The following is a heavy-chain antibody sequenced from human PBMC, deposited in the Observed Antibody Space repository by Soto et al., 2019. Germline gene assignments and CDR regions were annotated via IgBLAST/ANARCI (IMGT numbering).Heavy chain of an antibody. J-gene: IGHJ3*02. CDR2: IHNSGST. V-gene: IGHV4-30-4*01. D-gene: IGHD3-10*01. Sequence: QEQLQESGPGLVKPSQTLSLTCTVSGGSMNSHDYYWRWIRQPPGKGLEGIGYIHNSGSTYYNPSLKSRLTISSDTSKNQFSLRLTSVTAADTALYYCARGEVRGPFDIGGQGTMVTVSS. CDR1: GGSMNSHDYY. CDR3: ARGEVRGPFDI.